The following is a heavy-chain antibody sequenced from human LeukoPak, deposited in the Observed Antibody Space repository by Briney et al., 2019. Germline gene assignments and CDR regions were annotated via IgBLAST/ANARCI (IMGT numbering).Heavy chain of an antibody. CDR2: IYYSGST. V-gene: IGHV4-59*01. J-gene: IGHJ6*02. Sequence: PSETLSLTCTVSGGSISSYYWSWIRQPPGKGREWIGYIYYSGSTNYSPSLKSRVTISVDTSKNQFSLKLSSVTAADTAVYYCARARLDDGMDVWGQGTTVTVSS. CDR3: ARARLDDGMDV. CDR1: GGSISSYY. D-gene: IGHD1-1*01.